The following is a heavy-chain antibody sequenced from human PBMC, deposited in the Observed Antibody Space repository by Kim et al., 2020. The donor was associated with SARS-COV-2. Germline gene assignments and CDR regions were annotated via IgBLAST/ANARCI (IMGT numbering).Heavy chain of an antibody. J-gene: IGHJ4*02. CDR3: ARAGAARPWAVDY. V-gene: IGHV5-10-1*01. D-gene: IGHD6-6*01. CDR1: GYSFTSYW. Sequence: GASLKISCKGSGYSFTSYWISWVRQMPGKGLEWMGRIDPSDSYTNYSPSFQGHVTISADKSISTAYLQWSSLKASDTAMYYCARAGAARPWAVDYWGQGTLVTVSS. CDR2: IDPSDSYT.